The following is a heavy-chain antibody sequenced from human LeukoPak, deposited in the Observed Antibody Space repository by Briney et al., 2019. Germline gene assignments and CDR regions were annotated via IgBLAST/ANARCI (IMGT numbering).Heavy chain of an antibody. CDR1: GYTFTSYG. J-gene: IGHJ4*02. D-gene: IGHD6-13*01. CDR2: ISAYNGNT. V-gene: IGHV1-18*01. Sequence: GASVKVSCKASGYTFTSYGISWVRQAPGQGLEWMGWISAYNGNTNYAQKLQGRVTMTTDTSTSTAYMELSRLRSDDTAVYYCARDLAPIAADGTFDYWGQGTLVTVSS. CDR3: ARDLAPIAADGTFDY.